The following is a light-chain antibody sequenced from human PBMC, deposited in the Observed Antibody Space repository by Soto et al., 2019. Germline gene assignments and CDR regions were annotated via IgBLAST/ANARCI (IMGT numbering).Light chain of an antibody. J-gene: IGKJ4*01. Sequence: DIQMTQSPSSLSASVGDRVTITCQASQDISNYLNWYHQKPGKAPKILIYDVSVLEAGVPSRFSGGGSGTHFTLTISSLQAEDAATYYCQQFDNLPLTFGGGTKVEIK. V-gene: IGKV1-33*01. CDR1: QDISNY. CDR3: QQFDNLPLT. CDR2: DVS.